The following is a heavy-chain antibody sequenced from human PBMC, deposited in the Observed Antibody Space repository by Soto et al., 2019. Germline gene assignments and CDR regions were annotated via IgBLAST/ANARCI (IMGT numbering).Heavy chain of an antibody. CDR1: GGSISSYY. CDR2: MYYSGNT. CDR3: ARDRDYYDSSGYYYNWFDP. Sequence: SETLSLTCSVSGGSISSYYWSWIRQPPGKGLEWIGYMYYSGNTNYNPSLKSRVTISVDTSKNQLSLKLSSVTAADTAVYYCARDRDYYDSSGYYYNWFDPWG. D-gene: IGHD3-22*01. V-gene: IGHV4-59*01. J-gene: IGHJ5*02.